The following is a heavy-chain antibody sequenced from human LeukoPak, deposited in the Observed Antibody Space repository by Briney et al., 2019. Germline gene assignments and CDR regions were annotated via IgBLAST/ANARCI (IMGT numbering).Heavy chain of an antibody. CDR2: IYTSGST. CDR3: ATGRGSPNWFDP. D-gene: IGHD1-14*01. Sequence: SETLSLTCTVSGGSISSYYWSWIRQAAGKGLEWIGRIYTSGSTNYNSSLKSRVTISVDTSKNQFSLKLSSVTAADTAVYYCATGRGSPNWFDPWGQGTLVTVSS. CDR1: GGSISSYY. V-gene: IGHV4-4*07. J-gene: IGHJ5*02.